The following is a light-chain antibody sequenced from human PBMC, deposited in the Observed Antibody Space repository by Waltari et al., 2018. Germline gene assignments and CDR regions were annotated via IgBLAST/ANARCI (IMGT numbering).Light chain of an antibody. J-gene: IGLJ2*01. CDR3: QTWDTAIHVL. CDR2: GNDDGSH. Sequence: QVALTQSPSVSASLGASVRLTCNLTSGHSTYGIALHQQQSQKGPRYLLKGNDDGSHVKGDGISERFSDSSAGTERYLPIYSLQSEDEADYYCQTWDTAIHVLFGGGTKLTVL. CDR1: SGHSTYG. V-gene: IGLV4-69*01.